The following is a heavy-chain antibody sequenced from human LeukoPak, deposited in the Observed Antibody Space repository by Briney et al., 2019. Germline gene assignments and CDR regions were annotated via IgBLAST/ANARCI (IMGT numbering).Heavy chain of an antibody. J-gene: IGHJ4*02. V-gene: IGHV3-48*03. Sequence: PGGSLRLSCEGSEFSFSSYDMTWVRQAPGKGLEWVAYISSSGATTDSAESVKGRFTISRDNARNSLSLQMNSLRAEDTAVYYCARVSSYYHGSGFDHWGQGTLVTVSS. CDR1: EFSFSSYD. CDR2: ISSSGATT. CDR3: ARVSSYYHGSGFDH. D-gene: IGHD3-22*01.